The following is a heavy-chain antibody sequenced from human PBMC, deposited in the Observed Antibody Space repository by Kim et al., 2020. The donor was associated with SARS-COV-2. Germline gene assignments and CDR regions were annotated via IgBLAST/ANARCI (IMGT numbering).Heavy chain of an antibody. CDR3: AKGGLLWFGDPEVGAFDI. D-gene: IGHD3-10*01. CDR2: IWYDGSNK. V-gene: IGHV3-33*06. J-gene: IGHJ3*02. CDR1: GFTFSSYG. Sequence: GGSLRLSCAASGFTFSSYGMHWVRQAPGKGLEWVAVIWYDGSNKYYADSVKGRFTISRDNSKNTLYLQMNSLRAEDTAVYYCAKGGLLWFGDPEVGAFDIWGQGTMSPSLQ.